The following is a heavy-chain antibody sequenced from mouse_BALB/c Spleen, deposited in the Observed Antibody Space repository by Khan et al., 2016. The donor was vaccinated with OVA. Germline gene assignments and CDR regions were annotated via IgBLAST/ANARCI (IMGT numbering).Heavy chain of an antibody. V-gene: IGHV1-7*01. Sequence: QVQLQQSGAELAQPGASVKMSCQTSGYNFTTYWMHWVKQRPGQGLEWIGYINPSTGYTEYNQRFKEKATLTTDKSSSTAFIQLSRLTSEDSAVYYCARRGIYGVFAYWGQGTLVTVSA. CDR1: GYNFTTYW. J-gene: IGHJ3*01. D-gene: IGHD1-1*02. CDR2: INPSTGYT. CDR3: ARRGIYGVFAY.